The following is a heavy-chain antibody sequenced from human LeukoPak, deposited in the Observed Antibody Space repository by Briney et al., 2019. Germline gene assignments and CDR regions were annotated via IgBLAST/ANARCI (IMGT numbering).Heavy chain of an antibody. J-gene: IGHJ4*02. Sequence: GGSLRPSCAASGFTFSSYAMNWVRQAPGKGLEWVSGISDSGGSTYYADSVKGRFTISRDNSKNTLYLQMNSLRAEDTAVYYCAKLPGRAADYWGQGTLVTVSS. CDR2: ISDSGGST. V-gene: IGHV3-23*01. CDR1: GFTFSSYA. CDR3: AKLPGRAADY.